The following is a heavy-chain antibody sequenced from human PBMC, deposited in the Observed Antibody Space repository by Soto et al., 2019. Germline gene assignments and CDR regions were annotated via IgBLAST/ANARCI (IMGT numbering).Heavy chain of an antibody. CDR1: GFTFSSYW. Sequence: EVQLVESGGGLVQPGGSLRLSCAASGFTFSSYWMSWVRQAPGKGLEWVANIKQDGSEKYYVDSVKGRFTISRDNAKNSLYLQMNSLSAEDTALYYCARDALSGSYNYWGQGTLVTVSS. J-gene: IGHJ4*02. D-gene: IGHD1-26*01. CDR2: IKQDGSEK. V-gene: IGHV3-7*03. CDR3: ARDALSGSYNY.